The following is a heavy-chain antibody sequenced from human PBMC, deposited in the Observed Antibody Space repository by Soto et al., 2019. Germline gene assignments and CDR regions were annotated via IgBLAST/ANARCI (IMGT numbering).Heavy chain of an antibody. CDR2: IYYSGST. CDR3: ARGGGPYYYGSGSLVP. V-gene: IGHV4-31*03. D-gene: IGHD3-10*01. J-gene: IGHJ5*02. CDR1: GGSISSGGYY. Sequence: QVQLQESGPGLVKPSQTLSLTCTVSGGSISSGGYYWSWIRQHPGKGLEWIGYIYYSGSTYYNPSLKSRVTISVDTSKSQSSLRLSSVTAADTAVYYCARGGGPYYYGSGSLVPWGQGTLVTVSS.